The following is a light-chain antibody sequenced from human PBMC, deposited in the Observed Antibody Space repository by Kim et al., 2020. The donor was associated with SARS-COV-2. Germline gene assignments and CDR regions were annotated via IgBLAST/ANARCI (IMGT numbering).Light chain of an antibody. CDR3: SSYAGSGNYL. Sequence: QSALTQHHSASGSPGQSVTISCTGTSSDVGGYNSVSWYQQHPGKAPKLMIYEVTKRPSGVPDRFSGSKTDNTASLTVSGLQAEDEADYYCSSYAGSGNYLFGTGTKVTVL. CDR2: EVT. CDR1: SSDVGGYNS. V-gene: IGLV2-8*01. J-gene: IGLJ1*01.